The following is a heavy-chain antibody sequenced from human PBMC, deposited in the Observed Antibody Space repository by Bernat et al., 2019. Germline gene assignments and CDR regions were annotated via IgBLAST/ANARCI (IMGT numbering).Heavy chain of an antibody. CDR2: IYSGGST. V-gene: IGHV3-53*01. Sequence: EVQLVESGGGLIQPGGSLRLSCAASGFTVSSNYMSWVRQAPGKGLEWVSLIYSGGSTYYADSVKGRFTISSDNSKNTLYLQMNSLRGEDTAVYYCAREDCSSTSCYRAFDIWGQGTMVTVSS. CDR3: AREDCSSTSCYRAFDI. D-gene: IGHD2-2*02. J-gene: IGHJ3*02. CDR1: GFTVSSNY.